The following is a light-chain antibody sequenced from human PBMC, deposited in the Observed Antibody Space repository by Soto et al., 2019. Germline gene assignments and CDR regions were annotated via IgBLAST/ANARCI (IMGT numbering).Light chain of an antibody. Sequence: QSALTQPASVSGSPGQSITISCTGTSSDVGGYNYVSWYQQHPGKAPKLIIYEVSNRPSGVSNLFSGSKSGNTASLTISGLQAEYEADYYCSSYTSSSTRVFGGGTKLTVL. J-gene: IGLJ2*01. CDR1: SSDVGGYNY. CDR3: SSYTSSSTRV. CDR2: EVS. V-gene: IGLV2-14*01.